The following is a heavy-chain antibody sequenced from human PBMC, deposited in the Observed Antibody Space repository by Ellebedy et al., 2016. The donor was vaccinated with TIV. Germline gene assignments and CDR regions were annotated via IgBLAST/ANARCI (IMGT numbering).Heavy chain of an antibody. CDR2: MYYSGSP. D-gene: IGHD4-23*01. CDR1: GGSIRSSTHF. CDR3: ARHMATVAHDAFDM. V-gene: IGHV4-39*01. J-gene: IGHJ4*02. Sequence: SETLSLTXTVSGGSIRSSTHFWGWIRQPPGSGLEWIGSMYYSGSPSYNPSLKSRVTISVDTSKSQFSLKLNSVTAADTVVYYCARHMATVAHDAFDMWGQGTLVTVSS.